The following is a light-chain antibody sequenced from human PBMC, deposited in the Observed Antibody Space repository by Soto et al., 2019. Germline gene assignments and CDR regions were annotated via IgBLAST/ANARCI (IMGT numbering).Light chain of an antibody. Sequence: DIQMTQSPSSLSASVGDRVTITCRASESIARHLNWYQQKPGKAPKLLIYAASSLHNGVPSRFRGGGSGTDFTLTISNLQPEDVATSYCQQTYSTLSITFGQGTRLEIK. V-gene: IGKV1-39*01. J-gene: IGKJ5*01. CDR3: QQTYSTLSIT. CDR2: AAS. CDR1: ESIARH.